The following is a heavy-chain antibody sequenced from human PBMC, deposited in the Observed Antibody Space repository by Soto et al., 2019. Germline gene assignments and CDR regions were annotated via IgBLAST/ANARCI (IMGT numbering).Heavy chain of an antibody. CDR2: ISSNGGST. V-gene: IGHV3-64D*08. CDR3: VKDRADLLRYFDWLLSHYGMDV. Sequence: GGSLRLSLSSSGFTFSSYAMHWVRQAPGKGLEYVSAISSNGGSTYYADSVKGRFTISRDNSKNTLYLQMSSLRAEDTAVYYCVKDRADLLRYFDWLLSHYGMDVWGQGTTVTVSS. CDR1: GFTFSSYA. J-gene: IGHJ6*02. D-gene: IGHD3-9*01.